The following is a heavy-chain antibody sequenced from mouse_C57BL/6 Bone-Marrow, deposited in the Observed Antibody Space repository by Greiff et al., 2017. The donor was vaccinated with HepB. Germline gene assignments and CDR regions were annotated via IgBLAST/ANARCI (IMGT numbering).Heavy chain of an antibody. J-gene: IGHJ2*01. V-gene: IGHV14-2*01. CDR3: ASHWRYFDY. CDR2: IDPEDGDT. CDR1: GFNIKDYY. D-gene: IGHD4-1*01. Sequence: VQLQQSGAELVKPGASVKLSCTASGFNIKDYYMHWVKQRTEQGLEWIGRIDPEDGDTKYAPKFQGKATITADTSSNTAYLQLSSLTSEDTAVYYCASHWRYFDYWGQGTTLTVSS.